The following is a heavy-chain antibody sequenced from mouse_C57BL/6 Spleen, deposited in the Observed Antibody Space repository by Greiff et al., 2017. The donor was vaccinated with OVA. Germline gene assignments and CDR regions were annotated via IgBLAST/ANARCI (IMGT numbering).Heavy chain of an antibody. V-gene: IGHV1-69*01. CDR2: IDPSDSYT. J-gene: IGHJ1*03. CDR1: GYTFTSYW. CDR3: ARNPLYYYGSSSYWYFDV. Sequence: VQLQQSGAELVMPGASVKLSCKASGYTFTSYWMHWVKQRPGQGLEWIGEIDPSDSYTNYNQKFKGKSTLTVDKSSSTAYMQLSSLTSEDSAVYYCARNPLYYYGSSSYWYFDVWGTGTTVTVSS. D-gene: IGHD1-1*01.